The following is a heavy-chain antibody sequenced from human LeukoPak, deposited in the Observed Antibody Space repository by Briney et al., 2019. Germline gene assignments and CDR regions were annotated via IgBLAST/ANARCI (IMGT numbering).Heavy chain of an antibody. CDR1: GFSVTNNY. CDR2: FYVGGAT. V-gene: IGHV3-53*01. D-gene: IGHD6-13*01. CDR3: ARDLEAANTYYFDY. J-gene: IGHJ4*02. Sequence: GGSLRLSCAVSGFSVTNNYMSWVRQAPGKGLEWVSVFYVGGATYYADSVKGRFTISRDNSENTLYLQMKSLRAEDTAVYYCARDLEAANTYYFDYWGQGTMVTVSS.